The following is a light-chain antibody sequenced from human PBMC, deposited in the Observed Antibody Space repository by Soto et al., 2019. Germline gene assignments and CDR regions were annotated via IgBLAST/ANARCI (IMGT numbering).Light chain of an antibody. CDR1: SSDVGSYTY. CDR3: SSYTSSSTLYV. V-gene: IGLV2-14*01. CDR2: EVN. Sequence: QSALTQPASGSGSPRQSITISCTGASSDVGSYTYVSWYQQHPGKAPKLMIYEVNNRPSGVSNRFSGSKSGNTASLTISGLQAEDEADYYCSSYTSSSTLYVFGTGIKLTVL. J-gene: IGLJ1*01.